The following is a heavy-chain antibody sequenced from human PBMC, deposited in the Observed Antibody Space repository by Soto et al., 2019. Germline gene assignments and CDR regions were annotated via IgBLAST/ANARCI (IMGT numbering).Heavy chain of an antibody. CDR3: ARVWAVGATRREAYYYYGMDV. CDR1: GGSISSYY. CDR2: IYYSGST. V-gene: IGHV4-59*01. Sequence: PSETLSLTCTVAGGSISSYYWSWIRQPPGKGLEWIGYIYYSGSTNYNPSLKSRVTISVDTSKNQFSLKLSSVTAADTAVYYCARVWAVGATRREAYYYYGMDVWGQGTTVTVSS. D-gene: IGHD1-26*01. J-gene: IGHJ6*02.